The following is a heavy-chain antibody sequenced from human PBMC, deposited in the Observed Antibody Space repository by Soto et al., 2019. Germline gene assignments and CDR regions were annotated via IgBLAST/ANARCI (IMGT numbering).Heavy chain of an antibody. CDR1: GFTFDDYA. V-gene: IGHV3-9*01. D-gene: IGHD6-19*01. J-gene: IGHJ6*02. CDR3: AKDLAVAGPSAGMDV. Sequence: GGSLRLSCAASGFTFDDYAMHWFRQAPGKGLEWVSGISWNSGSIGYADSVKGRFTISRDNAKNSLYLQMNSLRAEDTALYYCAKDLAVAGPSAGMDVWGQGTTVTVSS. CDR2: ISWNSGSI.